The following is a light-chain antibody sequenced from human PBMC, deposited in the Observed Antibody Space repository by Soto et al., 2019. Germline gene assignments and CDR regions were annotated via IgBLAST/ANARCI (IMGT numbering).Light chain of an antibody. CDR1: SSDIGGYNY. CDR2: EVN. V-gene: IGLV2-8*01. CDR3: SSYAGNNNLL. Sequence: QSALTQPPSASGSPGQSVTISCTGTSSDIGGYNYVSWYQQHPGKAPKLMIYEVNKRPSGVPDRFSGSKSGKTASLTVSGLQADDEADYYCSSYAGNNNLLFGGGTQLTVL. J-gene: IGLJ2*01.